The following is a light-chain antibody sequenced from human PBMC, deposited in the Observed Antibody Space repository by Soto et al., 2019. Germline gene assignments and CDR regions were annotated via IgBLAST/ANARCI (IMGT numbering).Light chain of an antibody. CDR1: QGISNW. J-gene: IGKJ1*01. CDR2: TAS. V-gene: IGKV1-12*01. Sequence: DIHMTHSPSSVSASVLYRVTITFRASQGISNWLAWFQQKPGKAPKLLIYTASRLQSGVPSRFSGSGSGTDFTLTISSLQPEDFATYYCQQSNSFPLTFGQGTKVDIK. CDR3: QQSNSFPLT.